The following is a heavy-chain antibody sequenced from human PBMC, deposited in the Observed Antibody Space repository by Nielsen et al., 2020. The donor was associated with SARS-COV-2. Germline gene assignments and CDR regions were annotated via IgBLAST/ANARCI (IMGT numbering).Heavy chain of an antibody. V-gene: IGHV4-39*06. D-gene: IGHD5-18*01. CDR1: GGSISSSSYY. J-gene: IGHJ5*02. CDR2: IYYSGST. CDR3: AREIRGYSYGPRNNWFDP. Sequence: SETLSLTCTVSGGSISSSSYYWGWIRQPPGKGLEWIGSIYYSGSTNYNPSLKSRVTISVDTSKNQFALKLSSVTAADTAVYYCAREIRGYSYGPRNNWFDPWGQGTLVTVSS.